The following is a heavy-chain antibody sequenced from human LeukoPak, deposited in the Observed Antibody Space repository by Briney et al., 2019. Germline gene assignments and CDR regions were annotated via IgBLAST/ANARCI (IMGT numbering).Heavy chain of an antibody. CDR1: GFTFRRYW. D-gene: IGHD5-12*01. Sequence: PGGSLRLSCVASGFTFRRYWMTWVRQAPGKKPEWVANIKEDGSEKYYDDSVRGRFTISRDNSKNTLYLQMNSLRAEDTAVYYCAKLWDSGYDWGSSPSDYWGQGTLVTVSS. V-gene: IGHV3-7*01. J-gene: IGHJ4*02. CDR3: AKLWDSGYDWGSSPSDY. CDR2: IKEDGSEK.